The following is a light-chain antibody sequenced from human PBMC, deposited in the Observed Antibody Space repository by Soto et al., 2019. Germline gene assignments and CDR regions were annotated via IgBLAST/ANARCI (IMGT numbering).Light chain of an antibody. V-gene: IGKV3D-15*01. Sequence: EIVMTQSPATLSVSPGERATLSCRASQSVSSNLAWYQQKPGQAPRLLIYGASTRATGIPARFSGSGSGTEFTLTISSLLSEDVAVYYCKQYNNWPPWTFGQGTKVEIK. CDR2: GAS. CDR1: QSVSSN. CDR3: KQYNNWPPWT. J-gene: IGKJ1*01.